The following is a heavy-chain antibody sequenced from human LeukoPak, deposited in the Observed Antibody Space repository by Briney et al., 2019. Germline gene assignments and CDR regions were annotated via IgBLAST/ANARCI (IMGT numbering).Heavy chain of an antibody. J-gene: IGHJ6*02. CDR2: ISYDGGNK. CDR1: GFTFSSYG. Sequence: PGRSLRLSCAASGFTFSSYGMHWVRQAPGKGLEWVAVISYDGGNKYYADSVKGRFTISRDNSKNTLYLQMNCLRAEDTAVYYCAKVEGIVVVPAAIGYYGMDVWGQGTTVTVSS. V-gene: IGHV3-30*18. CDR3: AKVEGIVVVPAAIGYYGMDV. D-gene: IGHD2-2*02.